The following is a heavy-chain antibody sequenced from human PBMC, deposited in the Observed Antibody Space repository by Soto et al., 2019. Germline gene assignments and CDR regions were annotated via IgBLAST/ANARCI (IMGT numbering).Heavy chain of an antibody. V-gene: IGHV1-18*01. CDR2: ISAYNGNT. CDR3: ARDPPPPDY. CDR1: GYTFASYA. Sequence: QVQLVQSGAEVKKPGASVKVSCKASGYTFASYAISWMRQAPGQGLEWMGWISAYNGNTNYAQKLQGRVTMTTDTSTSTAYIELRSMRSDDTAVYYCARDPPPPDYWGQGTLVTVSS. J-gene: IGHJ4*02.